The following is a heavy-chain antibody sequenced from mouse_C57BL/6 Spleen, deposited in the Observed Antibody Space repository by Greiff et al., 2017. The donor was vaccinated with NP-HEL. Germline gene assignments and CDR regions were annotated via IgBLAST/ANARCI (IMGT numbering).Heavy chain of an antibody. J-gene: IGHJ2*01. CDR3: ARGGLYVPYYFDY. Sequence: QVQLQQPGAELVRPGSSVKLSCKASGYTFTSYWMHWVKQRPIQGLEWIGNIDPSDSETHYNQKFKDKATLTVDKSSSTAYMQLSSLTSEDSAVYYCARGGLYVPYYFDYWGQGTTLTVSS. CDR2: IDPSDSET. CDR1: GYTFTSYW. V-gene: IGHV1-52*01. D-gene: IGHD2-12*01.